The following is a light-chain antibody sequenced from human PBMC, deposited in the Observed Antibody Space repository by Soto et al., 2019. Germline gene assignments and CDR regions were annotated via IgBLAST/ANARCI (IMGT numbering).Light chain of an antibody. J-gene: IGKJ3*01. V-gene: IGKV3-20*01. CDR1: QSVSRSY. CDR2: AGS. CDR3: QKYDRSLFN. Sequence: EIVLTQSAVTLSLSPGEIATLSCSASQSVSRSYLAWYQQRPGQAPRLLIYAGSTRDVGVPDRFSGSGSGTDFTLTISRLEPEDFAVYYCQKYDRSLFNFGPGTKVDIK.